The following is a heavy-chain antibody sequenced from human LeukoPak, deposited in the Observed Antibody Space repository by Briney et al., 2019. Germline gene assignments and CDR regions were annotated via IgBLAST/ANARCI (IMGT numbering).Heavy chain of an antibody. Sequence: PGGSLRLSCAPSGFSVGTNYMTWVRQAPGKGLEWVSVIYSGDNSYYADSVKGRFTISRDTPKNILYLQMNSLRAEDTAVYYCARNKWGDYTGSDYWGQGTLVTVSS. V-gene: IGHV3-53*01. D-gene: IGHD4-17*01. CDR2: IYSGDNS. CDR1: GFSVGTNY. J-gene: IGHJ4*02. CDR3: ARNKWGDYTGSDY.